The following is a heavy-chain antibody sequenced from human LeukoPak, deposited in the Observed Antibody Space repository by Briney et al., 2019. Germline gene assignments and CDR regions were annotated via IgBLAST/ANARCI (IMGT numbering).Heavy chain of an antibody. CDR1: GGSISSGGYY. J-gene: IGHJ4*02. Sequence: SQTLSLTCTVSGGSISSGGYYWSWIRQHPGKGLEWIGYIYYSGSTYYNPSLKSRVTISVDTSKNQFSLKLSSVTAADTAVYYCARSRRDGYKWGYFDYWGQGTLVTVSS. D-gene: IGHD5-24*01. CDR2: IYYSGST. CDR3: ARSRRDGYKWGYFDY. V-gene: IGHV4-31*03.